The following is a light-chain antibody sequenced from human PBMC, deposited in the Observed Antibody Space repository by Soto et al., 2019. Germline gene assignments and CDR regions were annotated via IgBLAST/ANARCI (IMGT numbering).Light chain of an antibody. V-gene: IGKV3-15*01. CDR2: GAS. J-gene: IGKJ4*01. CDR3: QQYNSWPPLT. Sequence: EIVMTQSPATLSVSPGERATLSCRASQSVSGNLAWYQQKPGQAPRLIIYGASTRATGIPARFSGSGSGTEFTLTISSLQSEDLAVYYCQQYNSWPPLTCGGGTKVEIK. CDR1: QSVSGN.